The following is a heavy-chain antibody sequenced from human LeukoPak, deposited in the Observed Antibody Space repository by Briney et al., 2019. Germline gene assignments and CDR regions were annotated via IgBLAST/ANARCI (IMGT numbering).Heavy chain of an antibody. Sequence: ASLTLTCTASGYTVTGNYIDWERHAPRQGLDFMGWINSNTGVTKDAHNVHGIIILTRDTSINTVYMDLSSLRSDDTAVYFCARNVWTVATSGGGGFGPWGQGTLVTVSS. V-gene: IGHV1-2*07. CDR3: ARNVWTVATSGGGGFGP. CDR2: INSNTGVT. J-gene: IGHJ5*02. D-gene: IGHD6-13*01. CDR1: GYTVTGNY.